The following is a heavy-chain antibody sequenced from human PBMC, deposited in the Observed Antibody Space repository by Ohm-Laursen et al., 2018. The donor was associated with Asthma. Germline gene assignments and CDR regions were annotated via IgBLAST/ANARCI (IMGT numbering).Heavy chain of an antibody. CDR2: GGSYYDGGLK. CDR3: ARGSGNQGFDY. D-gene: IGHD1-14*01. Sequence: SLRFSCTASGFTFRSYAMHWVRQAPGKGLEWVAVGGSYYDGGLKYYADSVKGRFTISRDNAKNSLYLQMNSLRAEDTAVYYCARGSGNQGFDYWGQGTLVTVSS. CDR1: GFTFRSYA. J-gene: IGHJ4*02. V-gene: IGHV3-30-3*02.